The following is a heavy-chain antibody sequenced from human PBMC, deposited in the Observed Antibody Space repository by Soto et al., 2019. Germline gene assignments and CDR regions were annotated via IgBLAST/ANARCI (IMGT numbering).Heavy chain of an antibody. CDR2: IHNSGTS. CDR1: GDTSTRYY. V-gene: IGHV4-59*01. Sequence: SETRSVSCTVSGDTSTRYYWGWIRQAPGKGLEWIGHIHNSGTSTHNPSLKSRVTISVDTSKNQFSLKLSSVTAAETAVYYCASGSSSGHHTGWAQGTLVPVSS. J-gene: IGHJ1*01. CDR3: ASGSSSGHHTG. D-gene: IGHD3-3*01.